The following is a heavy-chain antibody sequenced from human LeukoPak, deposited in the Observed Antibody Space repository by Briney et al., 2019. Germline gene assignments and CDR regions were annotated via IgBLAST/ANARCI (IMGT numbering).Heavy chain of an antibody. D-gene: IGHD3-22*01. Sequence: SETLSLTCAVYGGSFSGYYWSWIRQPPGKGLEWLGEINHSGSTNYNPSLKSRVTISVDTSKNQFSLKLSSVTAADTAVYYCARSVVMKQIVVDYELPDYWGQGTLVTVSS. CDR1: GGSFSGYY. CDR2: INHSGST. CDR3: ARSVVMKQIVVDYELPDY. V-gene: IGHV4-34*01. J-gene: IGHJ4*02.